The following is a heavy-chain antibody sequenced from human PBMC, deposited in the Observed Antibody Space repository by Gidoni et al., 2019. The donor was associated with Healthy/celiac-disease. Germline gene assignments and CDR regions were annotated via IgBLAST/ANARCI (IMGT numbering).Heavy chain of an antibody. CDR2: ISSSSSDI. CDR1: GFTFSSDS. J-gene: IGHJ4*02. CDR3: ARDPYYYGSGSYYSGGFGCDY. V-gene: IGHV3-21*01. D-gene: IGHD3-10*01. Sequence: EVQLVESGGGLVKPGRSLRLSCAASGFTFSSDSRTWVRQAPGKGLEWVASISSSSSDIYYADSVKVRFTIARDNAKNSLYLQMNSLRSEDTAVYYCARDPYYYGSGSYYSGGFGCDYWCQGTLVTVSS.